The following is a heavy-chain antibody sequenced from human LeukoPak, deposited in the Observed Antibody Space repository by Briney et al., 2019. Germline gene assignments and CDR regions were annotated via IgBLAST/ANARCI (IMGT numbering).Heavy chain of an antibody. D-gene: IGHD6-13*01. CDR3: ARERVAAGTDAIDI. CDR1: AFTFSRYG. V-gene: IGHV3-33*01. Sequence: GGSLRLSCAASAFTFSRYGMHWVRQAPGKGLEWVAVIWYDGSDKCYTDSVRGRFTISRDNSKNTLYLHMNSLRAEDTAVYYCARERVAAGTDAIDIWGQGTMVTVSS. CDR2: IWYDGSDK. J-gene: IGHJ3*02.